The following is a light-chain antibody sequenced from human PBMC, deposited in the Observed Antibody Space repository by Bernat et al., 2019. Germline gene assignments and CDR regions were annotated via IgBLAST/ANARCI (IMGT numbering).Light chain of an antibody. Sequence: DIQMTQSPSSLSASVGDRVTITCRASQNICNYLNWYQQKPGKAPKLLIYAASTFQSGVPSRFSGSGSGTDFTLTISSLQREDFATYYCQQSYSTLSLITFGPGTKVDVK. V-gene: IGKV1-39*01. J-gene: IGKJ3*01. CDR2: AAS. CDR1: QNICNY. CDR3: QQSYSTLSLIT.